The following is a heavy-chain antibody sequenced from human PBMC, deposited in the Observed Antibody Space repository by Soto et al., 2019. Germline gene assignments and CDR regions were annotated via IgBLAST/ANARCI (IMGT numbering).Heavy chain of an antibody. CDR2: IYKGGST. D-gene: IGHD3-3*01. CDR3: ARAPVGLDTISYFDY. CDR1: GDSVSSVGFH. Sequence: SETLSLTCTVSGDSVSSVGFHWAWLRRPPGKGLEWIGYIYKGGSTYYRPSLENRKHMSLDATRNHYSLRLTSVTAADTAVYFCARAPVGLDTISYFDYWGQGKLVTVSS. J-gene: IGHJ4*02. V-gene: IGHV4-30-4*01.